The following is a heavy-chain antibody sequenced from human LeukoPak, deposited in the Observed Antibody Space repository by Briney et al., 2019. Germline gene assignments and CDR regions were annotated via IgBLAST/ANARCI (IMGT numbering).Heavy chain of an antibody. CDR2: IYYSGST. D-gene: IGHD2-2*01. CDR1: GGSISSYY. J-gene: IGHJ4*02. V-gene: IGHV4-59*01. CDR3: ARDLVYCSSTSCYRYFDY. Sequence: PSETLSLTCTVSGGSISSYYWSWIRQPPGKGLEWIRYIYYSGSTNYNPSLKSRVTISVDTSKNQFSLKLSSVTAADTAVYYCARDLVYCSSTSCYRYFDYWGQGTLVTVSS.